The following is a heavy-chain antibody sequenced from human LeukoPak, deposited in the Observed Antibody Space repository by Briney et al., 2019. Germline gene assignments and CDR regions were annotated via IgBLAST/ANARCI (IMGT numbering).Heavy chain of an antibody. V-gene: IGHV3-21*01. D-gene: IGHD6-19*01. CDR3: ARDRGSSGRLGRFDN. Sequence: GGSLRLSCAASGFTFSGYSMNWVRQAPGKGLEWVSSISSSSSYIYYADSVKGRFTISRDNAKNSLYLQMNSLRVEDTAVYYCARDRGSSGRLGRFDNWGQGTLVTVSP. J-gene: IGHJ4*02. CDR1: GFTFSGYS. CDR2: ISSSSSYI.